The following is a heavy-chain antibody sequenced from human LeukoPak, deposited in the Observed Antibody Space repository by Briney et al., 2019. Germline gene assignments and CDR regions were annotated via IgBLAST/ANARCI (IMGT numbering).Heavy chain of an antibody. CDR1: GFTFSSYS. D-gene: IGHD6-19*01. CDR3: ARGIQYSSGWCDY. Sequence: PGGSLRLSCAASGFTFSSYSMNWVRQAPGKGLEWVSSISSSSSYIYYADSVKGRFTISRDNAKNSLYLQMNSLRAEDTAVYYCARGIQYSSGWCDYWGQGTLVTVSS. V-gene: IGHV3-21*01. CDR2: ISSSSSYI. J-gene: IGHJ4*02.